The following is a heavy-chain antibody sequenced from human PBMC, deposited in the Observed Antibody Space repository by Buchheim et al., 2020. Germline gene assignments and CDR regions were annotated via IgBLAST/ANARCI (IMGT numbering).Heavy chain of an antibody. CDR3: ARGDFWSGYSI. D-gene: IGHD3-3*01. J-gene: IGHJ4*02. CDR2: INHSGST. V-gene: IGHV4-34*01. CDR1: GGSFSGYY. Sequence: QVQLQQWGAGLLKPSETLSLTCAVYGGSFSGYYWSWIRQPPGKGLGWIGEINHSGSTNYNPSLQSRVTISVATAKHQLSLKLSSVTAADTAVYYCARGDFWSGYSIWGQGTL.